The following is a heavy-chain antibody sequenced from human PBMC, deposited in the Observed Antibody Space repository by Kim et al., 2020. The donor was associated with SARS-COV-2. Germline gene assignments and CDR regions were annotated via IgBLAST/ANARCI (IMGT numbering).Heavy chain of an antibody. CDR1: GYTFTSYG. J-gene: IGHJ4*02. D-gene: IGHD4-17*01. CDR3: ARGRATVVTRDFDY. CDR2: ISAYNGNT. Sequence: ASVKVSCKASGYTFTSYGISWVRQAPGQGLEWMGWISAYNGNTNFAQKFQGRVTMTTDRFTSTAYMELRSLRSDDTAVYYCARGRATVVTRDFDYWGQGTLVTVSS. V-gene: IGHV1-18*04.